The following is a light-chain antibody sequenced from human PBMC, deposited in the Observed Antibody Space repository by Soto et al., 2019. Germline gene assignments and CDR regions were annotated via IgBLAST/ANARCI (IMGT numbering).Light chain of an antibody. J-gene: IGLJ2*01. CDR2: RNN. CDR1: SSNIGSKY. CDR3: AAWDAAVSGPA. V-gene: IGLV1-47*01. Sequence: QFVLTQPPSASGTPGQRVTISCSGSSSNIGSKYVYWYQQLPGTAPKLLMYRNNQRPSGVPDRFSGSKSGTSASLAISGLRSEDEADYYCAAWDAAVSGPAFGGGTKVTDL.